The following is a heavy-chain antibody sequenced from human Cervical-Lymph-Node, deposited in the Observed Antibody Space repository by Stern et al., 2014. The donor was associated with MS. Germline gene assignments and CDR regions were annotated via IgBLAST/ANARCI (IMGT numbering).Heavy chain of an antibody. Sequence: QVQLVQSGSELKKPGASVTVSCKASGYTFTKYLIHWVRQAPGQGLEWMGWINSNTWAPMYARDFAGRFVFSFDTSVTTAYLQISRLKTEDTAVYYCARDMSDFWSDYGHNWFDPWGQGTLVTVSS. CDR2: INSNTWAP. CDR1: GYTFTKYL. D-gene: IGHD3-3*01. J-gene: IGHJ5*02. CDR3: ARDMSDFWSDYGHNWFDP. V-gene: IGHV7-4-1*02.